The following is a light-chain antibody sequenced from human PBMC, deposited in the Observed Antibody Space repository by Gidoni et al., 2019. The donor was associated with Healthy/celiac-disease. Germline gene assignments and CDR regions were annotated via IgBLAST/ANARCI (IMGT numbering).Light chain of an antibody. Sequence: QLVLTQSPSASAFLGASVKLTCTLSSGHSSYAIAWHQQQPEKGPRYLMKLNSDGSPSKGDGIPDRFSGSSSGAERYLTISSLQSEDEADYYCQTWGTGPVFGGGTKLTVL. J-gene: IGLJ3*02. V-gene: IGLV4-69*01. CDR2: LNSDGSP. CDR3: QTWGTGPV. CDR1: SGHSSYA.